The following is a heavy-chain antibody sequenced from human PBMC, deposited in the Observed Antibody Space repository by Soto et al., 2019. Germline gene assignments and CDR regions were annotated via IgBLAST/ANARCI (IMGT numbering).Heavy chain of an antibody. CDR1: GGSFSGYY. V-gene: IGHV4-34*01. D-gene: IGHD4-4*01. J-gene: IGHJ4*02. CDR2: INHSGST. Sequence: SETLSLTCAVYGGSFSGYYWSWIRQPPGKGLEWIGEINHSGSTNYNPSLKSRVTISVDTSKNQFSLKLSSVTAADTAAYYCARAGFSVTTPFDYWGQGTLVTVSS. CDR3: ARAGFSVTTPFDY.